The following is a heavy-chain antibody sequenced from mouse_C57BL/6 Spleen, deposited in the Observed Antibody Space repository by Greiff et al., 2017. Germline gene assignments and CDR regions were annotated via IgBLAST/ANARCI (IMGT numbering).Heavy chain of an antibody. CDR1: GYTFTSSW. CDR2: IHPNSGSS. V-gene: IGHV1-64*01. Sequence: QVQLQQSGAELVKPGASVKLSCTASGYTFTSSWMHWVKQRPGQGLEWIGMIHPNSGSSKYNEKFKGKATLTVYTSSTTAYLQLSSLPSEDSAVNYCEESRGSGCPHAMDYWGQGTSVTVSS. CDR3: EESRGSGCPHAMDY. D-gene: IGHD1-1*01. J-gene: IGHJ4*01.